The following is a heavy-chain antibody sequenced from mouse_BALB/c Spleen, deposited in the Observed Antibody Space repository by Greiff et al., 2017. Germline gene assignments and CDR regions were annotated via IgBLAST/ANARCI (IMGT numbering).Heavy chain of an antibody. CDR3: ARWGDAMDY. J-gene: IGHJ4*01. CDR2: ISTYYGDA. Sequence: QVQLKESGAELVRPGVSVKISCKGSGYTFTDYAMHWVKQSHAKSLEWIGVISTYYGDASYNQKFKGKATMTVDKSSSTAYMELARLTSEDSAIYYCARWGDAMDYWGQGTSVTVSS. CDR1: GYTFTDYA. V-gene: IGHV1S137*01.